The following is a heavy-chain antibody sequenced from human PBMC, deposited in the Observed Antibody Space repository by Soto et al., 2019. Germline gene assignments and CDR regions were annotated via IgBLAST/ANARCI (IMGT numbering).Heavy chain of an antibody. CDR2: ISGSGGST. V-gene: IGHV3-23*01. D-gene: IGHD6-13*01. J-gene: IGHJ4*02. CDR1: GFTFSSYS. CDR3: AKENGYSSSWFEFDY. Sequence: PGGSLRLSCAASGFTFSSYSMSWVRQAPGKGLEWVSAISGSGGSTYYADSVKGRFTISRDNSKNTLYLQMNSLRAEDTAVYYCAKENGYSSSWFEFDYWGQGTLVTVSS.